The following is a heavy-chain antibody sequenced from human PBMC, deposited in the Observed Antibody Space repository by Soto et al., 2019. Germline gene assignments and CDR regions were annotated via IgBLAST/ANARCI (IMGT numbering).Heavy chain of an antibody. Sequence: GGSLRLSCAASGFTFSNAWMNWVRQAPGKGLEWVGRIKSKTDGGTTDYAAPVKGRFTISRDDSKNTLYLQMNSLKTEDTAVYYCTTGYYYDSSGYYYGFTDYWGQGTLVTVSS. CDR2: IKSKTDGGTT. D-gene: IGHD3-22*01. V-gene: IGHV3-15*07. CDR3: TTGYYYDSSGYYYGFTDY. CDR1: GFTFSNAW. J-gene: IGHJ4*02.